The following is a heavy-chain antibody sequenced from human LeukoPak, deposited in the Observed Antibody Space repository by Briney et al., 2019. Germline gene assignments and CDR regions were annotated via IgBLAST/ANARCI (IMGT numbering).Heavy chain of an antibody. Sequence: SETLSLTCTVSGASISSGGYYWSWLRQHPGKGLEWIGYIYYSGSTYYNPSLKSRVTISVDTSKNQFSLKLSSVTAADTAVYYCARDPKGGYYYGMDVWGQGTTVTVSS. D-gene: IGHD3-16*01. CDR2: IYYSGST. CDR3: ARDPKGGYYYGMDV. CDR1: GASISSGGYY. J-gene: IGHJ6*02. V-gene: IGHV4-31*03.